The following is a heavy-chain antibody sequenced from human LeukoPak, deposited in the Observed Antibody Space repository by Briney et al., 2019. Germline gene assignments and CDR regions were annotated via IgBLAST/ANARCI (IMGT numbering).Heavy chain of an antibody. CDR3: ASAGHYGDYYYYYMDV. J-gene: IGHJ6*03. CDR1: GFTFSSYE. D-gene: IGHD4-17*01. Sequence: PGGSLRLSCAASGFTFSSYEMNWVRQAPGKGLVWVSYISSSGSTIYYADSVNGRFTISRDNAKNSLYLQMNSLRAEDTAVYYCASAGHYGDYYYYYMDVWGKGTTVTVSS. CDR2: ISSSGSTI. V-gene: IGHV3-48*03.